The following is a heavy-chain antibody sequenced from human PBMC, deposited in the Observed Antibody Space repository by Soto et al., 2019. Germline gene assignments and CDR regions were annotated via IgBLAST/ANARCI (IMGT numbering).Heavy chain of an antibody. Sequence: EVQLVESGGGLVKPGGSLRLSCAASGFTFSNAWMSWVRQAPGKGLEWVGRIKSKTDGGTTDYAAPVKGRFTISRDDSKNTLYLQMNSLKTEDTAVYYCTTDSEPHYGDCGYWGQGTLVTVSS. CDR2: IKSKTDGGTT. J-gene: IGHJ4*02. CDR3: TTDSEPHYGDCGY. CDR1: GFTFSNAW. D-gene: IGHD4-17*01. V-gene: IGHV3-15*01.